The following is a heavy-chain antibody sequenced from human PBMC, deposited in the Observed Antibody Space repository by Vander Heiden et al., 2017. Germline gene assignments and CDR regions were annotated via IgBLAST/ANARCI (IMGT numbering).Heavy chain of an antibody. J-gene: IGHJ4*02. CDR2: LSYSGGT. D-gene: IGHD2-15*01. CDR3: ARHVDGSGGLGDFDY. Sequence: QLQLQESGPGLVKPSQTLSLTCTVSGGSINISGYYWGWIRQPPGKGLEWIGSLSYSGGTYYSPSLKSRVTISVDTSKNQFSLKLSSVTAADTAVYYCARHVDGSGGLGDFDYWGQGTLVIVSS. V-gene: IGHV4-39*01. CDR1: GGSINISGYY.